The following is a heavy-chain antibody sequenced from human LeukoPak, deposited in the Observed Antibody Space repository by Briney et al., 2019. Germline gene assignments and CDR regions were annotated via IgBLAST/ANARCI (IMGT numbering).Heavy chain of an antibody. J-gene: IGHJ4*02. CDR3: ARDSDYSDYD. Sequence: GGSLRLSCAGSGFTFSRNWMSWVRQAPGKGLEWVANIKQDGTEKYYLDSVKGRFIISRDNAKNSLYLQMNSLRVEDTAVYYCARDSDYSDYDWGQGTVVTVSS. V-gene: IGHV3-7*01. CDR2: IKQDGTEK. D-gene: IGHD4-11*01. CDR1: GFTFSRNW.